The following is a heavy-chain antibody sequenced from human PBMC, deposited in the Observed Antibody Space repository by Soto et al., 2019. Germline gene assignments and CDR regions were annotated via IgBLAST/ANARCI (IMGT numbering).Heavy chain of an antibody. V-gene: IGHV3-30*04. CDR2: ISYDGSNK. J-gene: IGHJ6*02. CDR3: ARGTLGAAAGTYYYGMDV. D-gene: IGHD6-13*01. CDR1: GSTFSSYA. Sequence: QVQLVESGGGVVQPGRSLRLSCAASGSTFSSYAMHWVRQAPGRGLEWVAVISYDGSNKYYADSVKGRFTISRDNSKNTLYLQMNSLRAEDTAVHYCARGTLGAAAGTYYYGMDVWGQGTTVTVSS.